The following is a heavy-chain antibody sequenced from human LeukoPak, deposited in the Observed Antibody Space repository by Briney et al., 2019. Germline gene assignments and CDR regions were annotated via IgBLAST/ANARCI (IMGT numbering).Heavy chain of an antibody. V-gene: IGHV3-7*01. D-gene: IGHD3-10*01. Sequence: PGGSLRLSCAASGFTFSSYWMSWVRQAPGKGLEWVANIKQDGSEKYYVDSVKGRFTISRDNAKNSLYLQMNSLRAEDTAVYYCARPSFVSGSYFDYWGQGTLVTVSS. J-gene: IGHJ4*02. CDR3: ARPSFVSGSYFDY. CDR2: IKQDGSEK. CDR1: GFTFSSYW.